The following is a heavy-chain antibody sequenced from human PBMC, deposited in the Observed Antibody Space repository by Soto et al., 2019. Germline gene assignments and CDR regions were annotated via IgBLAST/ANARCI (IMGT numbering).Heavy chain of an antibody. Sequence: ASVKVSCKASGYTFTSYYMHWVRQAPGQGLEWMGIINPSGGSTSYAQKCQGRVTMTRDTSTSTVYMEVGRLRSEDTAVYYCARRPRSTVVTEGNYFDYGGQGTLVTVAS. J-gene: IGHJ4*02. D-gene: IGHD2-15*01. CDR1: GYTFTSYY. V-gene: IGHV1-46*01. CDR2: INPSGGST. CDR3: ARRPRSTVVTEGNYFDY.